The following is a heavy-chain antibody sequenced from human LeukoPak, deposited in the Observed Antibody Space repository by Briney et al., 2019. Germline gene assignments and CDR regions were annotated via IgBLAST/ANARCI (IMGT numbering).Heavy chain of an antibody. Sequence: GGSLRLSCAASGFTFSSYAVSWARQAPGKGLEWVSAISGSGGSTYYADSVKGRFTISRDNSKNTLYLQMNGLRAEDTAVYYCAKGLHCSSTSCYLWYYYYGMDVWGQGTTVTVSS. J-gene: IGHJ6*02. CDR1: GFTFSSYA. D-gene: IGHD2-2*01. CDR3: AKGLHCSSTSCYLWYYYYGMDV. V-gene: IGHV3-23*01. CDR2: ISGSGGST.